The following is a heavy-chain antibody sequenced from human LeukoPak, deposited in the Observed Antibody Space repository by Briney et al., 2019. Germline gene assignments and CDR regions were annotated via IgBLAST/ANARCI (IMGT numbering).Heavy chain of an antibody. CDR3: ARAYCVGDCTVLHIYFDN. Sequence: SETLSLTCSVSGGSISSYYWSWIRQTAGKGLEWIGRINASGSTRFNPSLKSRVTISVDTSKNQFSLKLRSVMAADTAVYYCARAYCVGDCTVLHIYFDNWGQGTLVTVSS. CDR1: GGSISSYY. V-gene: IGHV4-4*07. D-gene: IGHD2-21*02. CDR2: INASGST. J-gene: IGHJ4*02.